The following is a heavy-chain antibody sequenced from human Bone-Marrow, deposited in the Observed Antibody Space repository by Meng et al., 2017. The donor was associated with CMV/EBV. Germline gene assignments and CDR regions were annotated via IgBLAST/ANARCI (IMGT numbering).Heavy chain of an antibody. V-gene: IGHV3-21*01. J-gene: IGHJ6*02. CDR1: GFTFSSYS. Sequence: GESLKISCAASGFTFSSYSMNWVRQAPGKGLEWVSSISSSSSYIYYADSVKGRFTISRDNAKNSLYLQMNSLRAEDTAVYYCAGDLREMITIFGVVTDYYYGMDVWGQGTTVTVSS. CDR2: ISSSSSYI. CDR3: AGDLREMITIFGVVTDYYYGMDV. D-gene: IGHD3-3*01.